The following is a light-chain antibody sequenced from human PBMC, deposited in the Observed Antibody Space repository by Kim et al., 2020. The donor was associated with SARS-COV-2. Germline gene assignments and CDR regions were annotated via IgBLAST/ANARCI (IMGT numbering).Light chain of an antibody. CDR1: QSVSSY. V-gene: IGKV3-11*01. Sequence: DIVLTQSPATLSLSPGERATLSCRASQSVSSYLAWYQQKPGQAPRLLVYDVSNRATGIPARFSGSGSGADFTLTISSLEPEDFAVYYCQQRSDWPPSWTFGQGTKVDIK. J-gene: IGKJ1*01. CDR3: QQRSDWPPSWT. CDR2: DVS.